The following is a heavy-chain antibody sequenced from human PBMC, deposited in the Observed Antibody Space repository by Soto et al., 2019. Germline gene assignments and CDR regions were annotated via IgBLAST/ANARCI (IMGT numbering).Heavy chain of an antibody. CDR2: INHSGST. Sequence: EQLQQWGAGLLKPSETLSLTCAVYGGSFSGYYWSWIRQPPGKGLEWIGEINHSGSTNYNPSLKSRVTISVDTSKNQFSLKLSSVTAADTAVYYCACSSGRRDYSFDYWGQGTLVTVAS. V-gene: IGHV4-34*01. CDR1: GGSFSGYY. CDR3: ACSSGRRDYSFDY. D-gene: IGHD3-22*01. J-gene: IGHJ4*02.